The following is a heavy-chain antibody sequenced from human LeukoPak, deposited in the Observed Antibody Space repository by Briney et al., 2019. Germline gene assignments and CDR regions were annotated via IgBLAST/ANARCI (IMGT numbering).Heavy chain of an antibody. Sequence: PSETLSLTCTVSGGSISSNSYYWGWIHQPPGKGLEWIGSIYYSGSTYYNPSLKSRVTISVDTSKNQFSLKLSSVTAADTAVYYCARTSGSVYYYYYMDVWGKGTTVTISS. D-gene: IGHD1-26*01. CDR1: GGSISSNSYY. CDR3: ARTSGSVYYYYYMDV. V-gene: IGHV4-39*07. J-gene: IGHJ6*03. CDR2: IYYSGST.